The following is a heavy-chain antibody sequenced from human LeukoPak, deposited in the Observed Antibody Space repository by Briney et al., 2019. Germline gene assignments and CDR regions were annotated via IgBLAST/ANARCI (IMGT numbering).Heavy chain of an antibody. CDR1: GFTFSSYW. V-gene: IGHV3-7*01. J-gene: IGHJ3*02. Sequence: GGSLRLSCAASGFTFSSYWMSWVRQAPGKGLEWVANIKQDGSEKYYVDSVKGRFTISGDNAKNSLYLQMNSLRAEDTAVYYCARVQKQWLHDAFDIWGQGTMVTVSS. D-gene: IGHD6-19*01. CDR3: ARVQKQWLHDAFDI. CDR2: IKQDGSEK.